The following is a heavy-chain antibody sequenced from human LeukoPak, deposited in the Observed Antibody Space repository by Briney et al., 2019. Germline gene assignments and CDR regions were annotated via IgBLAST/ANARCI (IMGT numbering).Heavy chain of an antibody. Sequence: PGGSLRLSCAGSGFTFSTNALGSGRQAPGKWLEWVSAISGSGGNTYYADSVRGRFTISRDNSKNTLSLQMTTLRAEDTVVYYCATTKQARRYFDYWGQGTLVTVSS. V-gene: IGHV3-23*01. CDR2: ISGSGGNT. J-gene: IGHJ4*02. CDR1: GFTFSTNA. CDR3: ATTKQARRYFDY. D-gene: IGHD1-1*01.